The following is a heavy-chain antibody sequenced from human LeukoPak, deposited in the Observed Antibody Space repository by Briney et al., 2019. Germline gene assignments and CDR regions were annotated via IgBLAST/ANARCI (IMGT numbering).Heavy chain of an antibody. V-gene: IGHV1-18*01. CDR3: AAIRFLEWLDPYYYYGMDV. Sequence: ASVKVSCKASGYTFTSYGISWVRQAPRQGLEWMGWISAYNGNTNYAQKLQGRVTMTTDTSTSTAYMELRSLRSDDTAVYYCAAIRFLEWLDPYYYYGMDVWGQGTTVTVSS. CDR1: GYTFTSYG. CDR2: ISAYNGNT. J-gene: IGHJ6*02. D-gene: IGHD3-3*01.